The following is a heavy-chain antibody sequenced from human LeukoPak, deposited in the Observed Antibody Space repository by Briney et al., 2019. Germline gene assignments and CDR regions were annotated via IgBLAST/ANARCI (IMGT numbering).Heavy chain of an antibody. CDR3: AREYYYESSDYYVVLSGAFDI. V-gene: IGHV1-2*02. CDR1: GYTFTSYG. D-gene: IGHD3-22*01. J-gene: IGHJ3*02. CDR2: INPNSDVT. Sequence: ASVKVSCKASGYTFTSYGISWVRQAPGQGLEWMGWINPNSDVTNYAQKFQGRVTMTRDTSISTAYMELSSLRSDDTAVYYCAREYYYESSDYYVVLSGAFDIWGQGTMVTVSS.